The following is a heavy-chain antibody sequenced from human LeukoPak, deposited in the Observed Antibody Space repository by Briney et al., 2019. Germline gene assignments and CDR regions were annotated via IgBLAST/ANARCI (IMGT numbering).Heavy chain of an antibody. CDR1: GYTFTSYG. V-gene: IGHV1-18*01. CDR3: ARELGVDSYGSAPIDY. CDR2: ISAYNGNT. Sequence: ASVKVCCRASGYTFTSYGISWVRQAPGQGLEWMGWISAYNGNTNYAQKLQGRVTMTTDTSTSTAYMELRSLRSHDTAVYYCARELGVDSYGSAPIDYWGQGTLVTVSS. D-gene: IGHD5-18*01. J-gene: IGHJ4*02.